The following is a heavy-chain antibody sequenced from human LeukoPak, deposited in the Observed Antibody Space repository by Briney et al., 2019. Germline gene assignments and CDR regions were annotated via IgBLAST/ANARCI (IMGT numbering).Heavy chain of an antibody. J-gene: IGHJ4*02. CDR1: GTSISNYY. CDR3: ARHERGAETLDY. D-gene: IGHD1-1*01. Sequence: SETLSLTCTVSGTSISNYYWSWIRQPPGKGLECIGYVSYSGRTNHNPSLKSRVTISADTSKNQFSLKLTSVTAADTAVYYCARHERGAETLDYWGQGTLVTVSS. V-gene: IGHV4-59*08. CDR2: VSYSGRT.